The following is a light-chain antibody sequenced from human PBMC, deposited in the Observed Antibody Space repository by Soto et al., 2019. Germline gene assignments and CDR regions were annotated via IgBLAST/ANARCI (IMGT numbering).Light chain of an antibody. CDR1: SSDVGGYNY. CDR3: SSYTTSTSLL. Sequence: QSALTQPASVSGSPGQSITISCNGTSSDVGGYNYVSWYQQHPGKAPKVMIYEVSNRPSGVSNRFSGSKSGNTASLTISGLQAEDEADYYCSSYTTSTSLLFGGGTKLTVL. V-gene: IGLV2-14*01. J-gene: IGLJ3*02. CDR2: EVS.